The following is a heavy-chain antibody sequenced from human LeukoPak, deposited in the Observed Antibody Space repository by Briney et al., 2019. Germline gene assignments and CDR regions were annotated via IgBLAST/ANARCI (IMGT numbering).Heavy chain of an antibody. D-gene: IGHD5-24*01. V-gene: IGHV3-23*01. J-gene: IGHJ4*02. CDR1: GFTFSSYG. Sequence: PGGSLRLSCAASGFTFSSYGMHWVRQAPGKGLEWVSAISGSGGSTYYADSVKGRFTISRDNSKNTLYLQMNSLRAEDTAVYYCAKGVGDGYNYYFDYWGQGTLVTVSS. CDR3: AKGVGDGYNYYFDY. CDR2: ISGSGGST.